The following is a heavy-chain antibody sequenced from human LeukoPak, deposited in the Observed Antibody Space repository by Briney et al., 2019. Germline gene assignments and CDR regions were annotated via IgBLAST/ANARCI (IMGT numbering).Heavy chain of an antibody. D-gene: IGHD3-22*01. CDR1: GFTFTRFN. CDR3: ARPFYYDSNGGEGMDV. CDR2: ITTSGTYI. J-gene: IGHJ6*02. V-gene: IGHV3-21*06. Sequence: GGSLRLSCAASGFTFTRFNMNWVRQAPGKGLDLFSSITTSGTYIYYADSVKGRFTISRDNAKNSLYLQMNSLRAEDTAVYYCARPFYYDSNGGEGMDVWGQGTTVTVSS.